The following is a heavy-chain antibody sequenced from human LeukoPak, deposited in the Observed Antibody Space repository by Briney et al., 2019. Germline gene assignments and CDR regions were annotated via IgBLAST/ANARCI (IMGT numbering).Heavy chain of an antibody. CDR1: GFTFSSYE. CDR2: ISSSGSTI. D-gene: IGHD3-10*02. Sequence: GGSLRLSCAASGFTFSSYEMNWVRQAPGKGLEWVSYISSSGSTIYYADSVKGRFTISRDNAKNSLYLQMNSRGAEDTAVYYCAELGITMIGGVWGKGTTVTISS. J-gene: IGHJ6*04. CDR3: AELGITMIGGV. V-gene: IGHV3-48*03.